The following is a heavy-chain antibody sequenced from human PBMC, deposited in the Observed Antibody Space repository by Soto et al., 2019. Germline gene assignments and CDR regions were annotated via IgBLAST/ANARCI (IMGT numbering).Heavy chain of an antibody. V-gene: IGHV4-59*01. CDR2: IYYIGST. Sequence: SETLSLTCTVSGGSISSYFWSWIRQPPGKGLEWIGYIYYIGSTNYNPSLKSRVTISVDTSKNQFSLKLSSVTAADTAVYYCARGLRRQLLNWFDPWGQGTLVTVSS. D-gene: IGHD2-2*01. CDR3: ARGLRRQLLNWFDP. CDR1: GGSISSYF. J-gene: IGHJ5*02.